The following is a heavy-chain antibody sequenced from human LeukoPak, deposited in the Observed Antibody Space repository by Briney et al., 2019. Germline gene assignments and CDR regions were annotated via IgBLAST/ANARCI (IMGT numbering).Heavy chain of an antibody. Sequence: SETLSLTCAVYGGSFSVYYWSWIRQPPGKGLEWIGEINHSGSTNYNPSLKSRVTISVDTSKNQFSLKLSSVTAADTAVYYCARGGGAAAGSGYYFDYWGQGTLVTVSS. V-gene: IGHV4-34*01. CDR3: ARGGGAAAGSGYYFDY. CDR1: GGSFSVYY. D-gene: IGHD6-13*01. CDR2: INHSGST. J-gene: IGHJ4*02.